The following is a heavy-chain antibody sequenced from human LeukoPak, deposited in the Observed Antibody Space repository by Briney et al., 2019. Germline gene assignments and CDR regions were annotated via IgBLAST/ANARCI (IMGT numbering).Heavy chain of an antibody. Sequence: SQTLSLTCTVSGASISSGSSYWSWIRQPAGKGLDWIGRIYTNGNTNYNPSLKSRVTISVDTSKNQFSLKLSSVTAADTAVYYCAREALAKYDILTIFDYWGQGTLVTVSS. V-gene: IGHV4-61*02. CDR1: GASISSGSSY. D-gene: IGHD3-9*01. CDR2: IYTNGNT. CDR3: AREALAKYDILTIFDY. J-gene: IGHJ4*02.